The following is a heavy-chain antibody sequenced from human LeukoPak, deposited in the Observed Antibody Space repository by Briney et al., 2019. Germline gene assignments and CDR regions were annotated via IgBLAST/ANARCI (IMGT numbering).Heavy chain of an antibody. CDR2: IYYSGST. Sequence: SETLSLTCTVSGGSISSYYWSWIRQPPGRGLEWIGYIYYSGSTNYNPSLKSRVTISVDTSKNQFSLKLSSVTAADTAVYYCVRRDCSSTSCRSSWFDPWGQGTLVTVSS. D-gene: IGHD2-2*01. J-gene: IGHJ5*02. CDR3: VRRDCSSTSCRSSWFDP. V-gene: IGHV4-59*08. CDR1: GGSISSYY.